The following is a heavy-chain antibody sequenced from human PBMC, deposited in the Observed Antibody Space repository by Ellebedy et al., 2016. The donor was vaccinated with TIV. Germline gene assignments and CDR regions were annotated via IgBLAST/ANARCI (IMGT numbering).Heavy chain of an antibody. Sequence: GESLKISCAASGFSFNSHAMNWVRHPPGRGLEWVSTISGHGDRTFYADSVRGRFTISRDNSKNTVFLQMHGLRADDAAVYYCATNRGSGSSWGQGTLVTVSS. V-gene: IGHV3-23*01. J-gene: IGHJ5*02. CDR1: GFSFNSHA. D-gene: IGHD1-26*01. CDR2: ISGHGDRT. CDR3: ATNRGSGSS.